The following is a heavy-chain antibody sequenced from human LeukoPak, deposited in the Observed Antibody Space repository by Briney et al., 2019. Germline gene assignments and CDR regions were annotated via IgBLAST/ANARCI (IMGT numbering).Heavy chain of an antibody. CDR3: AKDHYDSSPKYFDY. CDR1: GFTFDDYA. D-gene: IGHD3-22*01. Sequence: GGSLRLSCAASGFTFDDYAMHWVRQARGKCLEWVSLISGDGGSTYYADSVKGRFTISRDNSKNSLYLQMNSLRTEDTALYYCAKDHYDSSPKYFDYWGQGTLVTVSS. CDR2: ISGDGGST. J-gene: IGHJ4*02. V-gene: IGHV3-43*02.